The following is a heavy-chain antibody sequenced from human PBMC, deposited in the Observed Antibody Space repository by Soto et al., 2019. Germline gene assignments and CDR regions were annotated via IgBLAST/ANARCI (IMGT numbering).Heavy chain of an antibody. CDR1: GGTFSSYI. J-gene: IGHJ5*02. V-gene: IGHV1-69*01. Sequence: QVQLVQSGAEVRKPGSSVKVSCKASGGTFSSYIISWVRQAPGQGLEWMGEIIPIFGTTNYVQKFQGRVTVTADESTRTAYMELSSLRSEDTAVYYCARDRVLPGATPHWFDPWGQGTLVTVSS. CDR3: ARDRVLPGATPHWFDP. D-gene: IGHD2-2*01. CDR2: IIPIFGTT.